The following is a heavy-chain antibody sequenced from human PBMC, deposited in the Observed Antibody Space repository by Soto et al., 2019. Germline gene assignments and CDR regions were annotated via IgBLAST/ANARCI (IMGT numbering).Heavy chain of an antibody. D-gene: IGHD2-2*02. J-gene: IGHJ4*02. CDR3: SRDPRFDTWYFDY. V-gene: IGHV3-33*01. CDR1: GFSVNTHV. CDR2: LCYDGSRE. Sequence: ESGGGVVQPGRSLRLSCAASGFSVNTHVIHWIRQAPGKGLEWVAVLCYDGSREYYADSVKGRFTISRDNSKNMMYLQMDNLRVEDTAVYYCSRDPRFDTWYFDYWGQGTLATVSS.